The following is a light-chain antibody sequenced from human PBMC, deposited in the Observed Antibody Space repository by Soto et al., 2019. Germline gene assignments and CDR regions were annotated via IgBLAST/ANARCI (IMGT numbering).Light chain of an antibody. Sequence: QLVLTQPPSVSGAPGQRVTISCTGSSSNIGSTYDVQWYQQLPGTAPKLLIHGNTDRPSGVPDRFSGSKSGTSASLAITGLQAYDEADYYCQSYDDSLSVHYVFGTGTKLTVL. V-gene: IGLV1-40*01. CDR1: SSNIGSTYD. CDR3: QSYDDSLSVHYV. J-gene: IGLJ1*01. CDR2: GNT.